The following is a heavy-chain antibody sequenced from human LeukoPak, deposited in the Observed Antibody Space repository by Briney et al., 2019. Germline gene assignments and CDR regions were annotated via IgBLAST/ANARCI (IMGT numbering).Heavy chain of an antibody. CDR1: GGSFSGYY. V-gene: IGHV4-34*01. J-gene: IGHJ4*02. CDR3: AREGGFYRPLDY. CDR2: INHSGST. Sequence: SETLSLTCAVYGGSFSGYYWNWVPQPPGKGLEWIGEINHSGSTNYNPSLKSRLTISVDTSKNQFSLKLTSVTAAHTAVYYCAREGGFYRPLDYSGQGTLVTVSS. D-gene: IGHD6-25*01.